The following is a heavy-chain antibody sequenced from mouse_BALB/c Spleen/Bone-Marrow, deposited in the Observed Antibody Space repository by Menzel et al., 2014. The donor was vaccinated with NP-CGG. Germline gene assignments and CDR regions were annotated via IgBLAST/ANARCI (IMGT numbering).Heavy chain of an antibody. V-gene: IGHV5-6*01. Sequence: EVKLVESGGDLMKPEGSLKLSCAASGFTFSSYGMSWVRQTPDKRLEWVATINNGGTYTYYPDSVKGRFTISRDNAKNTLYLQMSSLKSEDTAMYYCALNWDSAYWGQGTLVTVSA. CDR2: INNGGTYT. CDR1: GFTFSSYG. D-gene: IGHD4-1*02. CDR3: ALNWDSAY. J-gene: IGHJ3*01.